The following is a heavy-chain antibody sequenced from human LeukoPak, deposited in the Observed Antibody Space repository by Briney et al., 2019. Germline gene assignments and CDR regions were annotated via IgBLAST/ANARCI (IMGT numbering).Heavy chain of an antibody. CDR2: IYISGAT. Sequence: SEILSLTCTVSGGSISSHYWSWIRQAPGKGLECIGYIYISGATNYNPSLRSRVTLSLDPSRNQFSLRLTSVTAADTAVYYCARTARVFDSWGPGILVTVPS. CDR3: ARTARVFDS. CDR1: GGSISSHY. V-gene: IGHV4-4*09. D-gene: IGHD3-10*01. J-gene: IGHJ4*02.